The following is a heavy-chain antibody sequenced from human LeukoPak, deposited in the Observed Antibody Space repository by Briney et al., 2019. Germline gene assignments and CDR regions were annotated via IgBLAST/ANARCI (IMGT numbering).Heavy chain of an antibody. V-gene: IGHV3-7*05. CDR2: MNQDGSEK. CDR3: ARARGMDV. Sequence: GGSLRLSCGASGFTFSSHWMSWGRQAPGKGLEWVANMNQDGSEKYYVDSVKGRFTISRDNAKNSLYLQMNRLRAEDAAVYYCARARGMDVWGQGTTVTVSS. CDR1: GFTFSSHW. J-gene: IGHJ6*02.